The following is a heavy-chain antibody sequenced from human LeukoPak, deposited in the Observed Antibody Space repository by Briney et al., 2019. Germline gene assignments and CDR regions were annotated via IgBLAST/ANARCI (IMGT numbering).Heavy chain of an antibody. J-gene: IGHJ4*02. V-gene: IGHV3-48*03. CDR2: ISPGSGDTI. CDR1: GFSFTTYE. CDR3: ARRTCGTVYFDY. Sequence: GGSLSLSCAASGFSFTTYEMNWVRQAPGKGLEWISYISPGSGDTINYADSVKGRFTVSRDKAKNSMYLQMKSLRGEDTAVYYGARRTCGTVYFDYWGQGNLVTVSS. D-gene: IGHD1-1*01.